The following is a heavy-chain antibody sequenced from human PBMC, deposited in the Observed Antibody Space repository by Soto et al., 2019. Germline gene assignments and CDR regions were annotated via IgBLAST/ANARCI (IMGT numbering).Heavy chain of an antibody. J-gene: IGHJ6*02. Sequence: GASVKVSCKASGGTFSSYAISWVRQAPGQGLEWMGGIIPIFGTANYAQKFQGRVTITADESTSTAYMELSSLRSEDTAVYYCARGRGVLSTIGKNYHYVMYFCGQGTTVPVSS. CDR3: ARGRGVLSTIGKNYHYVMYF. CDR2: IIPIFGTA. V-gene: IGHV1-69*13. CDR1: GGTFSSYA. D-gene: IGHD2-8*01.